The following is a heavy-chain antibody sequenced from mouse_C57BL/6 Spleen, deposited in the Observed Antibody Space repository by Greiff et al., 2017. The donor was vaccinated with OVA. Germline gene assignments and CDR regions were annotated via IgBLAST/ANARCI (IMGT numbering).Heavy chain of an antibody. CDR2: IDPSDSYT. V-gene: IGHV1-59*01. CDR1: GYTFTSYW. J-gene: IGHJ3*01. Sequence: VQLQQPGAELVRPGTSVKLSCKASGYTFTSYWMHWVKQRPGQGLEWIGVIDPSDSYTNYNQKFKGKATLTVDTSSSTAYMQLSSLTSEDSAVYYCARWGVEGFAYWGQGTLVTVSA. CDR3: ARWGVEGFAY. D-gene: IGHD1-1*01.